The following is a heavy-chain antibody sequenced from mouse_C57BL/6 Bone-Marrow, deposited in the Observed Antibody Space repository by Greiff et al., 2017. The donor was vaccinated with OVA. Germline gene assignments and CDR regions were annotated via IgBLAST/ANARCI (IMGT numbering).Heavy chain of an antibody. CDR1: GYTFTSYG. CDR3: ADDYDGYYAMDY. D-gene: IGHD2-4*01. Sequence: VQLQQSGAELARPGASVKLSCKASGYTFTSYGISWVKQRTGQGLEWIGEIYPRSGNTYYNEKFKGKATLTADKSSSTAYMELRSLTSEDSAVYFCADDYDGYYAMDYWGQGTSVTVSS. V-gene: IGHV1-81*01. CDR2: IYPRSGNT. J-gene: IGHJ4*01.